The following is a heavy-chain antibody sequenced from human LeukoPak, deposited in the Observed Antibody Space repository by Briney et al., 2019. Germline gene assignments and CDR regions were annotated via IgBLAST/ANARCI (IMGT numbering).Heavy chain of an antibody. CDR3: ARSITTNPFDY. D-gene: IGHD6-6*01. CDR1: GGSISSGVYY. V-gene: IGHV4-61*08. Sequence: SETLSLTCPVSGGSISSGVYYWSWIRQPPGKGLEWIGFIYYSGVTNHNPSLKSRVTISVDTSKNQFSLRLSSVTAADTAVYYCARSITTNPFDYWGQGTLVTVSS. J-gene: IGHJ4*02. CDR2: IYYSGVT.